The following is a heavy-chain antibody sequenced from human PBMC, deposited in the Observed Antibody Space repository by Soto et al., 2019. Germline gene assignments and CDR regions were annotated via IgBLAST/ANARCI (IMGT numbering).Heavy chain of an antibody. CDR3: VREKVTMIVGFYYFDY. V-gene: IGHV3-66*01. D-gene: IGHD3-22*01. Sequence: EMQLVESGGGLVQPGGSLRLSCAASGFTVSSNYMSWVRQAPGKGLEWVSVIYAGGSTHYADSVEGRFTISRDNSKNTLYLQMNSLRAEDTAVYYCVREKVTMIVGFYYFDYWGQGTLVTVSS. J-gene: IGHJ4*02. CDR1: GFTVSSNY. CDR2: IYAGGST.